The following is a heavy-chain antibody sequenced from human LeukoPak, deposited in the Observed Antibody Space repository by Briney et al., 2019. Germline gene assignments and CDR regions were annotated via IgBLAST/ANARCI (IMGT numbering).Heavy chain of an antibody. Sequence: GGSLRLSCAASGFSFSVFWMHWVRQAPGKGPVWVSRIKTDGSITNYADSVKGRFTISRDNSKNTLYLQMNSLRAEDTAVYYCALVGTTVTTGDAFDIWGQGTMVTVSS. V-gene: IGHV3-74*01. J-gene: IGHJ3*02. CDR1: GFSFSVFW. D-gene: IGHD4-17*01. CDR3: ALVGTTVTTGDAFDI. CDR2: IKTDGSIT.